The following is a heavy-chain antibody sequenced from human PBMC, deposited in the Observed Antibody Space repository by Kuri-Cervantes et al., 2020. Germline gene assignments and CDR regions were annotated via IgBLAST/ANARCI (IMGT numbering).Heavy chain of an antibody. CDR2: INHSGRT. J-gene: IGHJ3*02. Sequence: SETLSLTCAVYGGSFSGYKWSWIRQPPGKGLEWIGEINHSGRTNYNPSLKSRVTISVDTSKNQFSLKLSSVTAADTAVYYCARDARDDAFDIWGQGTMVTVSS. CDR3: ARDARDDAFDI. CDR1: GGSFSGYK. V-gene: IGHV4-34*01.